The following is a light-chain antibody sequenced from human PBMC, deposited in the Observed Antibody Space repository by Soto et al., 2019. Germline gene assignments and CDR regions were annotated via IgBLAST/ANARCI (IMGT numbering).Light chain of an antibody. CDR2: GAS. V-gene: IGKV3-20*01. CDR3: QQYGSSPFT. J-gene: IGKJ5*01. Sequence: EIVLTQSPGTLSLSPGERATLSCRASQSVSSSYLAWYQQKPGQAPRLLIYGASSRATGLPDRFSGSGSGTHFTLTVSRLQPEDFAVYYWQQYGSSPFTFGQGTRLEMK. CDR1: QSVSSSY.